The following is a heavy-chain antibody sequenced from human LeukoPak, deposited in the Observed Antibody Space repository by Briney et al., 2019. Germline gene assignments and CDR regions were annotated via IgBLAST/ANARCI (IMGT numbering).Heavy chain of an antibody. CDR2: IYYSGST. CDR1: GDSISSFY. Sequence: SETLSLTCTVSGDSISSFYWSWVRQPPGKGLEWIGYIYYSGSTNYNPSLKSRVTISVDTSKNQFSLKLSSVTAADTAVYYCARGEEGRWLRKGPSFDYWGQGTLVTVSS. D-gene: IGHD5-24*01. J-gene: IGHJ4*02. V-gene: IGHV4-59*01. CDR3: ARGEEGRWLRKGPSFDY.